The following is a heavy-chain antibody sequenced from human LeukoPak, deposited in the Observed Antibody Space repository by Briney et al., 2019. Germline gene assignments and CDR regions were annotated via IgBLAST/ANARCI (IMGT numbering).Heavy chain of an antibody. CDR2: IYPGDSDT. CDR3: ARTKICCSGGSCYRNWFDP. CDR1: GYSFTSYW. V-gene: IGHV5-51*01. Sequence: GESLKISCKGSGYSFTSYWIGWVRQMPGKGLAWMGIIYPGDSDTRYSPSFQGQVTISADKSISTAYLQWSSLKASDTAMYYCARTKICCSGGSCYRNWFDPWGQGTLVTVSS. J-gene: IGHJ5*02. D-gene: IGHD2-15*01.